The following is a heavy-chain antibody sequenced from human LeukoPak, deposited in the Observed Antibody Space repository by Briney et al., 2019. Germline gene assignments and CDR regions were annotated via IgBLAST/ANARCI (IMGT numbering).Heavy chain of an antibody. CDR1: GFTFSRYA. CDR2: ISSNGGDT. V-gene: IGHV3-64*01. J-gene: IGHJ5*02. Sequence: GGSLRLSCAASGFTFSRYAMRWVRQAPGKRLEHVSAISSNGGDTYYANSVKGRFVISRDNSMNTLYLQMGSLRAEDMAVYFCARDYYPGSGLVWFDPWGQGTLVTVSS. CDR3: ARDYYPGSGLVWFDP. D-gene: IGHD3-22*01.